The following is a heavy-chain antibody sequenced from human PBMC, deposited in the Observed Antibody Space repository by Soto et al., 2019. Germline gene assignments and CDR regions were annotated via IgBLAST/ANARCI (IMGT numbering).Heavy chain of an antibody. D-gene: IGHD1-26*01. CDR2: IWYDGSKK. J-gene: IGHJ4*02. V-gene: IGHV3-33*01. Sequence: AGSLRLSCAASGFTFSSYGMHWVRHAPGKGLKWVAVIWYDGSKKYYADSVKGRFTISRENSKITLYLQMNSLRAEDTAVYYCARGGSYYLAYFEYWGQGTLGTVSS. CDR1: GFTFSSYG. CDR3: ARGGSYYLAYFEY.